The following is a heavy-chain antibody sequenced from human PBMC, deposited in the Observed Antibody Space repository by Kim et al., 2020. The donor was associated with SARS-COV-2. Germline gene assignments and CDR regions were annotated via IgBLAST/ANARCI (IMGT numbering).Heavy chain of an antibody. CDR1: GGSISSGGYY. V-gene: IGHV4-31*03. D-gene: IGHD3-16*01. CDR3: ARDGGPDDAFDI. J-gene: IGHJ3*02. Sequence: SETLSLTCTVSGGSISSGGYYWSWIRQHPGKGLEWIGYIYYSGSTYYNPSLKSRVTISVDTSKNQFSLKLSSVTAADTAVYYCARDGGPDDAFDIWGQGTMVTVSS. CDR2: IYYSGST.